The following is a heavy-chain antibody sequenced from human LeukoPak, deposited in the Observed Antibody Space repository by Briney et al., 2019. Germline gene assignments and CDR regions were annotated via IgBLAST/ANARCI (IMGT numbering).Heavy chain of an antibody. J-gene: IGHJ6*02. CDR1: GFTFSSYA. V-gene: IGHV3-23*01. D-gene: IGHD3-22*01. Sequence: GGSLRLSCEASGFTFSSYAMSWVRQAPGKGLEWVSAISYSGGSTYYADSVKGRFTISRDNSKNTLYVQMNSLRAEDTAVYYCAKAYDSSGAYYYYYGMDVWGQGTTVTVSS. CDR2: ISYSGGST. CDR3: AKAYDSSGAYYYYYGMDV.